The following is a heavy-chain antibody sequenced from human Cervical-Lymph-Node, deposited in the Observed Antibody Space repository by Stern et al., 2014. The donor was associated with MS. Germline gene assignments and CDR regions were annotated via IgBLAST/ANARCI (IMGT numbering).Heavy chain of an antibody. Sequence: QDQLVQSGAEVKKPGSSVKVSCKASGGTLSNYGISWVRQAPGQGLEWMGGIIPMFGTANYAQKFQGRVTLTADDSTNTAYMDLSSLTSEDTAVYYCARDGDSSMLGLDVWGQGTTVTVSS. V-gene: IGHV1-69*12. CDR3: ARDGDSSMLGLDV. CDR2: IIPMFGTA. J-gene: IGHJ6*02. CDR1: GGTLSNYG. D-gene: IGHD4-17*01.